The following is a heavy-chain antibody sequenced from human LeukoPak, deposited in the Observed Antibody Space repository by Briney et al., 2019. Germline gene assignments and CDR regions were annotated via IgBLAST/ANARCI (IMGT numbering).Heavy chain of an antibody. CDR1: GYTFTNYV. J-gene: IGHJ5*02. Sequence: ASVTVSRQASGYTFTNYVINWVRQATGQELEWMGWMNHNSGNTGYVQKFQGRVTMTRNTSISTAYMELSSLRSEDTAVYYCARAYVLRYCDWLVLARDAIKNWFDPWGQGTLVTVSS. D-gene: IGHD3-9*01. V-gene: IGHV1-8*01. CDR2: MNHNSGNT. CDR3: ARAYVLRYCDWLVLARDAIKNWFDP.